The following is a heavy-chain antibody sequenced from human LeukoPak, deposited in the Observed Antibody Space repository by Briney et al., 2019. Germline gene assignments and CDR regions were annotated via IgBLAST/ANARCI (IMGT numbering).Heavy chain of an antibody. CDR1: GGSFSGYY. CDR3: ARGEYYYGSGSYYRAEDY. J-gene: IGHJ4*02. CDR2: INHSGST. Sequence: SETLSLTCAVYGGSFSGYYWSWIRQPPGKGLEWIGGINHSGSTNYNPSLKSRVTISVDTSKNQFSLKLSSVTAADTAVYYCARGEYYYGSGSYYRAEDYWGQGTLVTVSS. V-gene: IGHV4-34*01. D-gene: IGHD3-10*01.